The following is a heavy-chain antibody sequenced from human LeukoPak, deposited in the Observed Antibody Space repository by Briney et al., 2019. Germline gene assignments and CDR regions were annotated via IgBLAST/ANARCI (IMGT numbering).Heavy chain of an antibody. D-gene: IGHD3-3*01. CDR2: VYQGVTT. J-gene: IGHJ3*01. CDR1: GGPISSSIYS. V-gene: IGHV4-39*07. CDR3: ARDRNFPNDVFDV. Sequence: SETLSLTCSVSGGPISSSIYSWAWIRQPPGRGLEWVGTVYQGVTTWYNPSLKSRVIISADTSRNQFSLKLSSVTAADTAVYYCARDRNFPNDVFDVWGQGTLVTVSS.